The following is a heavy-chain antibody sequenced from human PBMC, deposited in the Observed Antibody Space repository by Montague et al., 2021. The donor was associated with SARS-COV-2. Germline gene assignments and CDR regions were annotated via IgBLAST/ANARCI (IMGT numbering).Heavy chain of an antibody. J-gene: IGHJ4*02. V-gene: IGHV4-39*01. CDR3: AVELNYFFDY. D-gene: IGHD1-7*01. CDR2: IYHNGKT. Sequence: SETLSLTCTVSGASISRSSYYWGWIRQPPGKALEWIGSIYHNGKTYYNPSLERRALLSIDTSKNQFSLRLSSVIASDTAVYYCAVELNYFFDYRGQGFLVSVSS. CDR1: GASISRSSYY.